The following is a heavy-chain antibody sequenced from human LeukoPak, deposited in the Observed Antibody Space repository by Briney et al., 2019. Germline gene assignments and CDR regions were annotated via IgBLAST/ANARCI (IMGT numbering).Heavy chain of an antibody. V-gene: IGHV3-23*01. CDR2: ITDSGGTT. J-gene: IGHJ5*02. CDR3: ATASSSWYFS. CDR1: GFIFSSSA. Sequence: GGSLRLSCAASGFIFSSSAMSWFRQSPGKGLEWVSAITDSGGTTLYADSVQGRFPISRDNSKDTLSLQMNSLGAEDTAVYYCATASSSWYFSWGQGTLVTVYS. D-gene: IGHD6-13*01.